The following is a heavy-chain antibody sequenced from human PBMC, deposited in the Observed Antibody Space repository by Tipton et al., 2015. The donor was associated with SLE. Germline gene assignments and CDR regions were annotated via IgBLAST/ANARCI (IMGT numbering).Heavy chain of an antibody. D-gene: IGHD6-13*01. V-gene: IGHV4-61*09. CDR3: ARDHSPAFLAAAGIVVWSFDL. Sequence: TLSLTCTVSGGSINSLPHYWSWIRQPAGKALEWVGHIYTSWSTDYNPSLKSRVTISIDTSKNQFSLKLSSVTAADTAVYYCARDHSPAFLAAAGIVVWSFDLWGRGTLVTVSS. CDR2: IYTSWST. J-gene: IGHJ2*01. CDR1: GGSINSLPHY.